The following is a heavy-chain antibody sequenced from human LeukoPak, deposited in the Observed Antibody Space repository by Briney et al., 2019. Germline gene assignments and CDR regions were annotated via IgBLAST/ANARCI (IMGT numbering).Heavy chain of an antibody. V-gene: IGHV3-23*01. CDR3: ATHSPTYYDILTGYYGLGTLDY. CDR1: GFTFSNFA. CDR2: LSGSGGIT. Sequence: PGGSLRLSCAASGFTFSNFAMSWVRRAPGKGLQWVSTLSGSGGITHYADSVKGRFTISRDNSNNALYLQMNNLRAEDTAIYYCATHSPTYYDILTGYYGLGTLDYWGQGTLVTASS. J-gene: IGHJ4*02. D-gene: IGHD3-9*01.